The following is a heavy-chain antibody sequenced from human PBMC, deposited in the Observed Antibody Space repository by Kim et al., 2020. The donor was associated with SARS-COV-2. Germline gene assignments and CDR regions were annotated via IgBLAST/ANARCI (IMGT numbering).Heavy chain of an antibody. D-gene: IGHD2-15*01. CDR1: GFTFSSYG. CDR2: IWYDGSNK. CDR3: ARDLGSWYEAPFDY. Sequence: GGSLRLSCAASGFTFSSYGMHWVRQAPGKGLEWVAVIWYDGSNKYYADSVKGRFTISRDNSKNTLYLQMNSLRAEDTAVYYCARDLGSWYEAPFDYWGQGTLVTVSS. J-gene: IGHJ4*02. V-gene: IGHV3-33*01.